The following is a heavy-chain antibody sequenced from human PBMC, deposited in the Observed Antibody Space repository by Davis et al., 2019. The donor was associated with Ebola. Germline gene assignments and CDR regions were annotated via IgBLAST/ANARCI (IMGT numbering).Heavy chain of an antibody. CDR2: ISSSSSYI. D-gene: IGHD2-21*01. CDR3: ARDIAVLVGAGPQDYYYGMDV. V-gene: IGHV3-21*01. J-gene: IGHJ6*02. Sequence: GGSLRLSCAASGFTFSSYSMNWVRQAPGKGLEWVSSISSSSSYIYYADSVKGRFTISRDNAKNSLYLQMNSLRAEDTAVYYCARDIAVLVGAGPQDYYYGMDVWGQGTTVTVSS. CDR1: GFTFSSYS.